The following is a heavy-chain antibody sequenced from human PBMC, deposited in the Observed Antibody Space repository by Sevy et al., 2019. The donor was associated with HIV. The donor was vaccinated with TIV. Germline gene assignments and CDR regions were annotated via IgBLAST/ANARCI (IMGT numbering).Heavy chain of an antibody. CDR2: ISSSGNYI. Sequence: GGSQRLSCAASGFTFSTYSMNWVRQAPGKGLEWVSSISSSGNYIYYADSVKGRFTISRDNAKNSLYLQMNSLRAEDTALYYCARDGARITMVQGVMAYYHGMDVWGQGTTVTVSS. CDR3: ARDGARITMVQGVMAYYHGMDV. J-gene: IGHJ6*02. D-gene: IGHD3-10*01. CDR1: GFTFSTYS. V-gene: IGHV3-21*01.